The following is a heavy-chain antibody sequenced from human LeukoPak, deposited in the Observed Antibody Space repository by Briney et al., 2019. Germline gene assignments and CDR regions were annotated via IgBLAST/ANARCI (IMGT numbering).Heavy chain of an antibody. J-gene: IGHJ4*02. D-gene: IGHD3-10*01. Sequence: ASVKVSCKASGYTFTGYYMHWVRQAPGQGLEWMGWINPNSGGTNYAQKFQGRVTMTRDTSISTAYMELSRLRSDDTAVYYCARGQVRGVTLAPLEYWGQGTLVTVSS. CDR1: GYTFTGYY. CDR3: ARGQVRGVTLAPLEY. CDR2: INPNSGGT. V-gene: IGHV1-2*02.